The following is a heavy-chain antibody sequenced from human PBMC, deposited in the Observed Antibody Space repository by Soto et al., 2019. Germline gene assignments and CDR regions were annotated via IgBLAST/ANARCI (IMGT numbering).Heavy chain of an antibody. CDR1: GDSFSSNSAA. D-gene: IGHD3-10*01. CDR3: ARTPRGHGVKYIDF. J-gene: IGHJ4*02. CDR2: TYYRSKWFN. V-gene: IGHV6-1*01. Sequence: PXHSLSLTFAISGDSFSSNSAAWNWIRQSPSRGLEWLGRTYYRSKWFNDHAISVKSRIAINPDTSKNHFSLQLNSVTPDDTAVYYCARTPRGHGVKYIDFWGQGTLVTGSS.